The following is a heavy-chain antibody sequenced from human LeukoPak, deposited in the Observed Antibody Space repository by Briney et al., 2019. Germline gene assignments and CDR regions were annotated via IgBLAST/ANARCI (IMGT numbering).Heavy chain of an antibody. CDR1: GYTFTGYY. D-gene: IGHD4-11*01. V-gene: IGHV1-2*04. CDR2: INPNSGGT. CDR3: ARGSVGARSNYVGARHYYFDY. J-gene: IGHJ4*02. Sequence: GASVKVSCKASGYTFTGYYMHWVRLAPGQGLEWMGWINPNSGGTNYAQKFQGWVTMTRDTSISTAYMELSRLRSDDTAVYYCARGSVGARSNYVGARHYYFDYWGQGTLVTVSA.